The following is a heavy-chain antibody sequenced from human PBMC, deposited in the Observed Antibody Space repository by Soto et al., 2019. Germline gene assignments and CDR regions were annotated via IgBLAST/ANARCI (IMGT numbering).Heavy chain of an antibody. Sequence: SETLSLTCTVSGGSISSSKYYWGWIRQAPGKGMEWIGSIYYSGSTYYNPSLKSRVTISVDTSKNQFSLKLSSMTAADTAVYYCARHGRYYDIGDLTDYWGQGSMVTVSS. CDR1: GGSISSSKYY. CDR2: IYYSGST. V-gene: IGHV4-39*01. CDR3: ARHGRYYDIGDLTDY. J-gene: IGHJ4*02. D-gene: IGHD3-22*01.